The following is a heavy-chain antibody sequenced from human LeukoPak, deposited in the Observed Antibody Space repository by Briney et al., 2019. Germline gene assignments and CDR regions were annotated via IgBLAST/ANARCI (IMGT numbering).Heavy chain of an antibody. V-gene: IGHV3-30*04. Sequence: PGGSLRLSCAASGFTFSSYAMHWVRQAPGKGLEWVAVISYDGSNKYYADSVKGRFTISRDNSKNTLYLQMNSLRAEDTAVYYCAREDRHYYDSSGYYYVRVVMRYFQHWGQGTLVTVSS. CDR1: GFTFSSYA. CDR2: ISYDGSNK. J-gene: IGHJ1*01. D-gene: IGHD3-22*01. CDR3: AREDRHYYDSSGYYYVRVVMRYFQH.